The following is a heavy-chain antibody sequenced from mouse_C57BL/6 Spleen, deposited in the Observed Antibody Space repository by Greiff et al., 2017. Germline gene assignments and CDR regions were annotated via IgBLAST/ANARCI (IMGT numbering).Heavy chain of an antibody. V-gene: IGHV5-9-1*02. CDR2: ISSGGDYI. CDR1: GFTFSSYA. D-gene: IGHD6-1*01. J-gene: IGHJ3*01. CDR3: TRDSPSRGGFAY. Sequence: EVHLVESGEGLVKPGGSLKLSCAASGFTFSSYAMSWVRQTPEKRLEWVAYISSGGDYIYYADTVKGRFTISRDNARNTLYLQMSSLNSEDTAMYYCTRDSPSRGGFAYWGQGTLVTVSA.